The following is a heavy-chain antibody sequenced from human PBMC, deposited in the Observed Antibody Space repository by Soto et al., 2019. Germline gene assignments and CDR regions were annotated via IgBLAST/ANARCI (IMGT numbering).Heavy chain of an antibody. CDR3: ARIHGPSGLYELDV. CDR1: GFSLSPSGVG. D-gene: IGHD6-19*01. J-gene: IGHJ4*02. CDR2: VYWDDDK. Sequence: SGPTLVNPTQTLTLTCAFSGFSLSPSGVGVNWIRQPPGKALEWLALVYWDDDKYYSPSLKNRLTITKDASTNQVILTMTNVDPVDTATYFCARIHGPSGLYELDVWGQVTPVTVSS. V-gene: IGHV2-5*02.